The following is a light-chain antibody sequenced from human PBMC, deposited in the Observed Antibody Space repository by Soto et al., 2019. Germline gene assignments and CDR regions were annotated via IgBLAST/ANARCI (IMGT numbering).Light chain of an antibody. CDR3: PQANSFPLT. CDR1: QGISSW. CDR2: TGS. Sequence: DIQMTQSPSSVSASVGDRVSITCRASQGISSWLAWYQQQPGRAPKLLIYTGSSLQSGVPSRFSGPGSGTDFTITISSLQPEDVATYSCPQANSFPLTFGGGTKVEIK. J-gene: IGKJ4*01. V-gene: IGKV1-12*01.